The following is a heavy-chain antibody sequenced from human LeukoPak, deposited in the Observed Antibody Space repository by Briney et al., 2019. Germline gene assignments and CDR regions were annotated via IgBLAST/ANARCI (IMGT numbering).Heavy chain of an antibody. V-gene: IGHV1-8*01. Sequence: ASVKVSCKASGYTFTSYDINWVRQATRQGLEWMGWMNPNSGNTGYAQKFQGRVTMTRNTSISTAYMELSSLRSEDTAVYYCARGGTPRYFDWLLTRSYYYYGMDVWGQGTTVTVSS. J-gene: IGHJ6*02. CDR2: MNPNSGNT. CDR3: ARGGTPRYFDWLLTRSYYYYGMDV. CDR1: GYTFTSYD. D-gene: IGHD3-9*01.